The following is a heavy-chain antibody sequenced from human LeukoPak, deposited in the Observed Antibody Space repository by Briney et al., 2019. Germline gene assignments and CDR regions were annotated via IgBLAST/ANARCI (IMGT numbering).Heavy chain of an antibody. CDR1: GFTFSSYA. CDR2: ISYDGSNK. D-gene: IGHD1-26*01. CDR3: ARGATPSAEYYFDY. J-gene: IGHJ4*02. V-gene: IGHV3-30-3*01. Sequence: PGRSLRLSCAASGFTFSSYAMHWVRQAPGKGLEWVAVISYDGSNKYYADSVKGRFTISRDNSKNTLYLQMNSLRAEDTAVYYCARGATPSAEYYFDYWGQGTLVTVSS.